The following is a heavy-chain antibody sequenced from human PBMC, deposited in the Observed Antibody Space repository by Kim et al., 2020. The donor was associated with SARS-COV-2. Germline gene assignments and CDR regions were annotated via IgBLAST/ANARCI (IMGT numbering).Heavy chain of an antibody. CDR3: ARGRACVVPSPILGLGRYHENYALDL. CDR2: INHSGAA. CDR1: VGSFSGYH. V-gene: IGHV4-34*01. Sequence: SETLSLTCAVYVGSFSGYHWTWIRQSPGKGLEWIGDINHSGAANYNPSLRSRVAISVDTSKNQFSLKVKSVTAADTAVYFCARGRACVVPSPILGLGRYHENYALDLWGQGTAVSVS. D-gene: IGHD2-15*01. J-gene: IGHJ6*02.